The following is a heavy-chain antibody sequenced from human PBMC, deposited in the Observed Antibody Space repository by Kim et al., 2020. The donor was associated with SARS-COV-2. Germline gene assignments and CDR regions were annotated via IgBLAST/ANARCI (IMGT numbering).Heavy chain of an antibody. Sequence: GGSLRLSCAASGFTFSSYSMNWVRQAPGKGLEWVSSISSSSSYIYYADSVKGRFTISRDNAKNSLYLQMNSLRAEDTAVYYCAREAGDYVEYYFDYWGQGTLVTVSS. CDR3: AREAGDYVEYYFDY. CDR1: GFTFSSYS. D-gene: IGHD4-17*01. J-gene: IGHJ4*02. V-gene: IGHV3-21*01. CDR2: ISSSSSYI.